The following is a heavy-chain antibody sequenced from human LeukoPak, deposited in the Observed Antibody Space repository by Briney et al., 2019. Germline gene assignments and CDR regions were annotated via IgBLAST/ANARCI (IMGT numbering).Heavy chain of an antibody. J-gene: IGHJ4*02. V-gene: IGHV3-23*01. CDR3: AKDRRYSYGQKPNY. CDR2: ISESGDKT. D-gene: IGHD5-18*01. CDR1: GFPFSNYA. Sequence: GGSLRLSCAASGFPFSNYAMNWVRQAPGKGLEWVSSISESGDKTDYADSVRGRFTISRDNSQNTLYLQINSLRAEDTAVYYCAKDRRYSYGQKPNYWGQGTLVTVSS.